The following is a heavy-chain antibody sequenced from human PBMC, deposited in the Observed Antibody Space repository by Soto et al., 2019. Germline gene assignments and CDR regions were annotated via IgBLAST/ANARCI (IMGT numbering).Heavy chain of an antibody. J-gene: IGHJ3*01. Sequence: GESLKISCAASGFTFDYYWMHWVRQAPGKGLVWVSRVHSDGTTTTYADSVKGRFTISRDNARNTVSLQMSSLRAEDTAIYYCARGDRGGSDLWGHGSFVTGSS. D-gene: IGHD3-16*01. V-gene: IGHV3-74*01. CDR1: GFTFDYYW. CDR2: VHSDGTTT. CDR3: ARGDRGGSDL.